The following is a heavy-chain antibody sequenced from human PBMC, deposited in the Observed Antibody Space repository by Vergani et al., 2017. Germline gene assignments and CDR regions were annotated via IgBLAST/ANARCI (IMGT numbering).Heavy chain of an antibody. CDR3: AREKLLLCDY. CDR2: ISSSSSTI. J-gene: IGHJ4*02. D-gene: IGHD2-15*01. Sequence: EVQLVESGGGLVQPGGSLRLSCAASGFTFSSYSMNWVRQAPGKGLEWVSYISSSSSTIYYADSVKGRFTISRDNAKNSLYLQMNSLRAEDTAVYYCAREKLLLCDYWGQGTLVTVSS. V-gene: IGHV3-48*04. CDR1: GFTFSSYS.